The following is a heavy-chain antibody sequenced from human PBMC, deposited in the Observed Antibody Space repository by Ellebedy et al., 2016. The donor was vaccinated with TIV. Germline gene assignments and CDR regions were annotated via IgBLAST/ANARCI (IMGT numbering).Heavy chain of an antibody. J-gene: IGHJ3*02. CDR3: AKDKTVVYAFDM. CDR1: GFTIDDYA. CDR2: ISWNSGSI. Sequence: GGSLRLXXVASGFTIDDYAMHWVRHAPGKGLEWVSGISWNSGSIGYADSVKGRFTISRDNAKNSLYLQMNSLRPEDTALYYCAKDKTVVYAFDMWGQGTMVTVSS. V-gene: IGHV3-9*01. D-gene: IGHD4-23*01.